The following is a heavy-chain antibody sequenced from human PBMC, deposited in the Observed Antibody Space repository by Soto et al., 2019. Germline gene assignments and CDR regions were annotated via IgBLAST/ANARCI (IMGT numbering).Heavy chain of an antibody. Sequence: QVQLQESGPGLVKPSQTLFLTCTVSVGSISSGGYYWSWIRQHPGKGLEWIGYIDYRGSTDYKLALQSRVTIIEDTSKNQFSLTLSSVTAADTAVYSCARLSEWFGGSICGMDVWGQGTTVTVSS. J-gene: IGHJ6*02. V-gene: IGHV4-31*03. CDR1: VGSISSGGYY. D-gene: IGHD3-10*01. CDR3: ARLSEWFGGSICGMDV. CDR2: IDYRGST.